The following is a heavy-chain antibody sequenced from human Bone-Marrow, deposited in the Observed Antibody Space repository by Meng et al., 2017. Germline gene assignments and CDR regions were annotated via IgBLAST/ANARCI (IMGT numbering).Heavy chain of an antibody. CDR1: GFTFSTYN. Sequence: VQLVESGGGLIQPGGSLRLSCAASGFTFSTYNMHWVRQAPGKGLVWVSAISPNSSTTYYADSVKGRFTISRDNSKNTLYLQMNSLRAEDTAVYYCARDSGFDYWGQGTLVTVSS. D-gene: IGHD7-27*01. CDR3: ARDSGFDY. V-gene: IGHV3-23*04. J-gene: IGHJ4*02. CDR2: ISPNSSTT.